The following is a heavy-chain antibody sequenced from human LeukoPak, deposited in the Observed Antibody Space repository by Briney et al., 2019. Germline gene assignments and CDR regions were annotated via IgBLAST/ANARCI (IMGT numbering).Heavy chain of an antibody. J-gene: IGHJ4*02. Sequence: ASVKVSCKASGYTFTGYYMHWVRQAPGQGLEWMGWINPNSGGTNYAQKFQGRVTMTRDTSISTAYMELSRLGSDDTAVYYCARVGQRLWFGEFPFDYWGQGTLVTVSS. CDR1: GYTFTGYY. CDR2: INPNSGGT. V-gene: IGHV1-2*02. D-gene: IGHD3-10*01. CDR3: ARVGQRLWFGEFPFDY.